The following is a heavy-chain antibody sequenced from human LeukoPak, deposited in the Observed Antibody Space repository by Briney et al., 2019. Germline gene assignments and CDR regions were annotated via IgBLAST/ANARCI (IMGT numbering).Heavy chain of an antibody. D-gene: IGHD6-13*01. CDR2: IFPIFRTA. CDR1: GGTFSSYA. Sequence: VKVSCKASGGTFSSYAINWVRPAPGQGLEWMGRIFPIFRTANYAQKFQGRVTVTTDESTSTAYMELSSLRPEDTAMYYCARDRGERDSTWSLPAHGFDIWGQGTMVTVSS. J-gene: IGHJ3*02. V-gene: IGHV1-69*05. CDR3: ARDRGERDSTWSLPAHGFDI.